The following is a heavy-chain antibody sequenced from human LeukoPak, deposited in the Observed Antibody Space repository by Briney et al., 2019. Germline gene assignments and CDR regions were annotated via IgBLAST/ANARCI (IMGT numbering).Heavy chain of an antibody. V-gene: IGHV3-30*02. Sequence: SGGSLRLSCAASGFTFSSYGMHWVRQAPGKGLEWVAFIRYDGSNKYYADSVKGRFTISRDNSKNTLYLQMNSLRAEDTAVYYCARGGSYLSAFDIWGQGTMVTVSS. J-gene: IGHJ3*02. D-gene: IGHD1-26*01. CDR1: GFTFSSYG. CDR3: ARGGSYLSAFDI. CDR2: IRYDGSNK.